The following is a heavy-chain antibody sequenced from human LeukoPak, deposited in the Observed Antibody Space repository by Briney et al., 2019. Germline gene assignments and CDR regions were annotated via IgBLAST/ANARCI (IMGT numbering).Heavy chain of an antibody. D-gene: IGHD3-16*02. V-gene: IGHV3-73*01. CDR3: TQTYDYVWGSYREIYNWFDP. Sequence: GGSLRLSCAASGFTFSGSAMHWVRQASGKGLEWVGRIRSKANSYATAYAASVKGRFTISRDDSKNTAYLQMNSLKTEDTAVYYCTQTYDYVWGSYREIYNWFDPWGQGTLVTVSS. CDR1: GFTFSGSA. J-gene: IGHJ5*02. CDR2: IRSKANSYAT.